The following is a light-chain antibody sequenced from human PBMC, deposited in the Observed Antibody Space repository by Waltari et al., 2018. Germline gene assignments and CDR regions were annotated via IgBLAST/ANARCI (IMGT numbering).Light chain of an antibody. CDR1: QSISSNY. CDR2: GAS. J-gene: IGKJ2*01. V-gene: IGKV3-20*01. Sequence: EIVLTQSPGTLSLSPGERATLSCRASQSISSNYLSWYQHNPGQAPRLLIYGASRRATGIPDRFSGSGSGTDFTLTISRLEPEDFAVYFCQQYGGSPPMYTFGQGTKLEIK. CDR3: QQYGGSPPMYT.